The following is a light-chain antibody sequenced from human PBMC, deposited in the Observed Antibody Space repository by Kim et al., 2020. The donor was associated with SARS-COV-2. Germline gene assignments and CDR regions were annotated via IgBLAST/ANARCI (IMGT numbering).Light chain of an antibody. CDR3: CSYAGDYVI. CDR2: DVT. V-gene: IGLV2-11*01. J-gene: IGLJ2*01. CDR1: SNNIGFYNY. Sequence: PGQSVTISCTGASNNIGFYNYVSWYRHHPGRAPKLIIYDVTKRPSGVPDRFSGSKSGNTASLTVSGLQSEDEADYYCCSYAGDYVIFGGGTELTVL.